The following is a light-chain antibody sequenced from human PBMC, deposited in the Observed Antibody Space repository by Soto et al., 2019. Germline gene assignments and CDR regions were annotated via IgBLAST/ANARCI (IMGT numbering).Light chain of an antibody. V-gene: IGKV3-20*01. Sequence: ENVWTQSPGTLSFSPGERATLSCRASQSVTSNFLAWYQQKPGQAPRLLIYGASTRAAGVPDKFSGSGSGTGFTLTITRLEPEDFAVYYCQQCGRSPLLYTFGQGTKLGVK. CDR1: QSVTSNF. CDR2: GAS. J-gene: IGKJ2*01. CDR3: QQCGRSPLLYT.